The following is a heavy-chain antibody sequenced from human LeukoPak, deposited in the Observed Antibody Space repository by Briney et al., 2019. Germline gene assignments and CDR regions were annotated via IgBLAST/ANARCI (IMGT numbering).Heavy chain of an antibody. Sequence: ASVKVSCKASGYTFTSYYMHWVRQAPGQGLEWMGIINPSGGSTSYAQKFQGRVTMTRDTSTSTVYMQLSSLRSEDTAVYYCAGEGGGTMIVDNWGQGTLVTVSS. CDR3: AGEGGGTMIVDN. CDR1: GYTFTSYY. D-gene: IGHD3-22*01. J-gene: IGHJ4*02. V-gene: IGHV1-46*01. CDR2: INPSGGST.